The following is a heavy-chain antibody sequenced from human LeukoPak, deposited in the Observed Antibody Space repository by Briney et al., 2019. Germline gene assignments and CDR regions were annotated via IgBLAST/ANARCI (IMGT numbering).Heavy chain of an antibody. J-gene: IGHJ4*02. Sequence: SETLSLTCAVYGGSFSGYYWSWIRQPPGKGLERIGEINHSGSTNYNPSLKSRVTISVDTSKNQFSLKLSSVTAADTAVYYCARDEQQLTREYYFDYWGQGTLVTVSS. V-gene: IGHV4-34*01. CDR1: GGSFSGYY. D-gene: IGHD6-13*01. CDR2: INHSGST. CDR3: ARDEQQLTREYYFDY.